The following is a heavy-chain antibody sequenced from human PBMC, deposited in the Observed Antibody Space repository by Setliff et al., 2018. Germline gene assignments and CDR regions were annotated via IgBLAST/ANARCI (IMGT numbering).Heavy chain of an antibody. D-gene: IGHD3-22*01. CDR1: GGSISSGDYY. V-gene: IGHV4-30-4*08. J-gene: IGHJ4*02. CDR2: IYSSGSX. CDR3: ARESRYYYDNLGTLDY. Sequence: SETLSLTCTVSGGSISSGDYYWSWIRQPPGKGLEWIGYIYSSGSXYYNPSLKXXVSISVDTSKNQFSLKLSSVTAADTAVYYCARESRYYYDNLGTLDYWGQGTLVTVSS.